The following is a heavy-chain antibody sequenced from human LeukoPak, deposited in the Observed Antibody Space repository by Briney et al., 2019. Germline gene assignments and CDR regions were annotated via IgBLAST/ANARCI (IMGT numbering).Heavy chain of an antibody. CDR2: IKSKADGGTA. V-gene: IGHV3-15*01. J-gene: IGHJ4*02. CDR3: TRNYYDRTGSLFY. D-gene: IGHD3-22*01. Sequence: PGGSLRLSCAASGFTFSNYWMHWVRQAPGKGLEWVGRIKSKADGGTADHAAPVKGRFNISRDDSKNTLYLQMDSLKTEDTAVYFCTRNYYDRTGSLFYWGQGTLATVSS. CDR1: GFTFSNYW.